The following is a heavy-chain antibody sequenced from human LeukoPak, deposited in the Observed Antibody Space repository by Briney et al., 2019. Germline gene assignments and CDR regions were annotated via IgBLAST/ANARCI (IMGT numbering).Heavy chain of an antibody. V-gene: IGHV3-21*01. Sequence: GGSLRLSCAASGFTFSSYSMNWVRQAPGKGLEWVSSISSSSSYIYYADSVKGRFTISRDNAKNSLYLQMNSLKTEDTTVYYCARDLIGIAVAGYDAFDIWGQGTMVTVSS. J-gene: IGHJ3*02. CDR2: ISSSSSYI. CDR3: ARDLIGIAVAGYDAFDI. CDR1: GFTFSSYS. D-gene: IGHD6-19*01.